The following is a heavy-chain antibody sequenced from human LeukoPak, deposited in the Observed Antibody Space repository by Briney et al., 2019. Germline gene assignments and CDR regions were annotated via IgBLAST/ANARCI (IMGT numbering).Heavy chain of an antibody. D-gene: IGHD3-22*01. J-gene: IGHJ4*02. Sequence: LVKVSCKASGGTFSSYAISWVRQAPGQGLEWMGGIIPIFGTANYAQKFQGRVTITADESTSTAYMELSSLRSEDTAVYYCAKTYYYDSSGYALFGYWGQGTLVTVSS. CDR2: IIPIFGTA. CDR3: AKTYYYDSSGYALFGY. V-gene: IGHV1-69*13. CDR1: GGTFSSYA.